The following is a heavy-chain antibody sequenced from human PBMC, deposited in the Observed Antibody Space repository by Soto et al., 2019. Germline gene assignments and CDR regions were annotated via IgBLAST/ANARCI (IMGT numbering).Heavy chain of an antibody. D-gene: IGHD1-1*01. V-gene: IGHV3-74*01. Sequence: PGGSLRLSCAASGFTFSSYGMHWVRQAPGKGLVWVSRINSDGSSTSYADSVKGRFTISRDNAKNTLYLQMNSLRAEDTAVYYCARLEPPYYYYYGMDVWGQGTTVTVSS. CDR1: GFTFSSYG. CDR3: ARLEPPYYYYYGMDV. J-gene: IGHJ6*02. CDR2: INSDGSST.